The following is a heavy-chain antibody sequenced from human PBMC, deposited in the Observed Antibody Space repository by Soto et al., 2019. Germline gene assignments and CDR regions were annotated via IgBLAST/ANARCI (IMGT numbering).Heavy chain of an antibody. J-gene: IGHJ4*02. V-gene: IGHV3-21*01. Sequence: EVQLVESGGGPVKPGGSLRLSCAASGFTFSSYSMNWVRQAPGKGLEWVSSISSSSSYIYYADSVKGRFTISRDNAKNSLYLQMNSLRAEDTAVYYCARAQQQLGWGALDYWGQGTLVTVSS. CDR2: ISSSSSYI. CDR1: GFTFSSYS. D-gene: IGHD6-13*01. CDR3: ARAQQQLGWGALDY.